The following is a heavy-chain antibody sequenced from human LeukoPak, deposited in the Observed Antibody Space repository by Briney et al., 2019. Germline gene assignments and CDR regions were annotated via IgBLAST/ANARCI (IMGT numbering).Heavy chain of an antibody. Sequence: GGSLRLSCAASGFTVDSNYLSWVRQAPGKGLEWVSAISGSGGSTYYADSVKGRFTISRDNSKNTLHLQMNSLRAEDTAVYYCATFLAVIAARDSLYFQHWGQGTLVSVSS. CDR1: GFTVDSNY. CDR2: ISGSGGST. CDR3: ATFLAVIAARDSLYFQH. V-gene: IGHV3-23*01. D-gene: IGHD6-6*01. J-gene: IGHJ1*01.